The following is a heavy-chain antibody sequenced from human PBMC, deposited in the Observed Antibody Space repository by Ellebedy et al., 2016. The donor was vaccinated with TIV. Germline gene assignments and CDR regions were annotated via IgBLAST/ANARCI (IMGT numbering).Heavy chain of an antibody. CDR1: GFTVSSNY. D-gene: IGHD6-19*01. CDR2: IYSGGST. J-gene: IGHJ4*02. V-gene: IGHV3-53*01. Sequence: GESLKISXAASGFTVSSNYMSWVRQAPGKGLEWVSVIYSGGSTYYADSVKGRFTISRDNSKNTLYLQMNSLRAEDTAVYYCARDRPFSSGSGEFDYWGQGTLVTVSS. CDR3: ARDRPFSSGSGEFDY.